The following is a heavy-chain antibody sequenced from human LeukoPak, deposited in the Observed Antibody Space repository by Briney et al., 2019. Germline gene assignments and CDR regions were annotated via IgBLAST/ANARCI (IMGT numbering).Heavy chain of an antibody. J-gene: IGHJ4*02. CDR3: AREDRKYDSYVD. CDR1: GGSISSYY. V-gene: IGHV4-59*01. CDR2: IYYSGST. Sequence: PSETLSLTCTLSGGSISSYYSSWIRQPPGKGLEWIGYIYYSGSTNYNPSLKSRVTISVDTSKNQFSLKLSSVTAADTAVYYCAREDRKYDSYVDWGQGTLVTVSS. D-gene: IGHD3-22*01.